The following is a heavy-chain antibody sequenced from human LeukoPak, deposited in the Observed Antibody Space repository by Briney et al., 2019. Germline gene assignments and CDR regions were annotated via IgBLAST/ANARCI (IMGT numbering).Heavy chain of an antibody. CDR2: VIPIFGTA. D-gene: IGHD3-3*01. CDR3: ARVPAVFGVDPEQNRFDL. J-gene: IGHJ4*02. CDR1: GGTFSSYA. Sequence: SVKVSCTASGGTFSSYAISWVRQAPGQGLEWMGRVIPIFGTANYAQKFQGRVTITTDESTSTAYVDLGSLRSDDTAVYFCARVPAVFGVDPEQNRFDLWGQGTLVIVSS. V-gene: IGHV1-69*05.